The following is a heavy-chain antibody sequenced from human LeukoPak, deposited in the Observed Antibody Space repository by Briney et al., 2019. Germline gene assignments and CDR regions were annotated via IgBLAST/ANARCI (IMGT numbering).Heavy chain of an antibody. CDR1: GGPISSYY. Sequence: SETLSLTCTVSGGPISSYYWSWIRQPPGKGLEWIGYIYYSGSTNYNPSLKSRVTISVDTSKNQFSLKLSSVTAADTAVYYCARWDPIAAVGFDPWGQGTLVTVSS. V-gene: IGHV4-59*01. CDR2: IYYSGST. D-gene: IGHD6-13*01. CDR3: ARWDPIAAVGFDP. J-gene: IGHJ5*02.